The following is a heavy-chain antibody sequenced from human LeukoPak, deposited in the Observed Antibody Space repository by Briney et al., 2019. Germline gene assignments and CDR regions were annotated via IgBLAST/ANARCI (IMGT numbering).Heavy chain of an antibody. Sequence: GGSLRLSCAASGFTFSSYWMHWVRQAPGKGLVWVSRINSDGSSTNYADSVKGRFTISRDNSKNTLYLQMNSLRAEDTAVYDCARGYDSSGYSILYWGQGTLVTVSS. CDR3: ARGYDSSGYSILY. CDR1: GFTFSSYW. D-gene: IGHD3-22*01. V-gene: IGHV3-74*01. J-gene: IGHJ4*02. CDR2: INSDGSST.